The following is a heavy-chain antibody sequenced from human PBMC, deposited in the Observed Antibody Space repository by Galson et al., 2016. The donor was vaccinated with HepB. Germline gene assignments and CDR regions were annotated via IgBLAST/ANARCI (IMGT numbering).Heavy chain of an antibody. V-gene: IGHV4-4*07. CDR1: AASMKDYY. Sequence: EALFLTCTVSAASMKDYYWNWLRQPGGKRPERIGRIHTSGSTIYNPSFKGRVTISLDMSRSQFSLTLTSVTGADTAVYFCARGGDTTIFGETEGHFDYWGQGTLVTVSS. CDR3: ARGGDTTIFGETEGHFDY. J-gene: IGHJ4*02. CDR2: IHTSGST. D-gene: IGHD3-3*01.